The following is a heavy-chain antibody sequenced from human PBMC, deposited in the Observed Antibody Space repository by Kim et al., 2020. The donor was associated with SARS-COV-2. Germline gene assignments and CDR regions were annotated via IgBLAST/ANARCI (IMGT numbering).Heavy chain of an antibody. CDR3: VRDRMVGAFDM. D-gene: IGHD1-26*01. V-gene: IGHV3-48*02. CDR2: I. J-gene: IGHJ3*02. Sequence: IYYADSVEGRFTISRDNAKNSLLLQMNSLRDEDTALYDCVRDRMVGAFDMWGQGTMVTVSS.